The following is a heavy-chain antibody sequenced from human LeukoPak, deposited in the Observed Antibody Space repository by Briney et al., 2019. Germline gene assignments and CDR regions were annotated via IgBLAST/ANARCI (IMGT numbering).Heavy chain of an antibody. CDR1: GGTFSSYA. CDR2: IIPIFGTA. Sequence: ASVKVSCKASGGTFSSYAISWVRQAPGQGLEWMGGIIPIFGTANYAQRLQGRVTITADESTSTAYMELSSLSSEDTAVYYCARDPFSLGRGGFDYWGQGTLVTVSS. J-gene: IGHJ4*02. CDR3: ARDPFSLGRGGFDY. D-gene: IGHD3-16*01. V-gene: IGHV1-69*13.